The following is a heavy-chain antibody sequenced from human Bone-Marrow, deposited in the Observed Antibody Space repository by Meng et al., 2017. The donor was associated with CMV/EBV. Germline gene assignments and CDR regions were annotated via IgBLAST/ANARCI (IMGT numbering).Heavy chain of an antibody. D-gene: IGHD6-19*01. V-gene: IGHV1-2*02. Sequence: VQWGRLGAELKRPGASGKVSCKPSGYPFPGYYMHWCQQAPGQGLEWMGWINPNSGGTNYAQKFRGRVTIPRDTSISTAYMELSRLRPDDTAVYYWARGGEWLEWGDLDYWGQGALVTVSS. CDR3: ARGGEWLEWGDLDY. J-gene: IGHJ4*02. CDR1: GYPFPGYY. CDR2: INPNSGGT.